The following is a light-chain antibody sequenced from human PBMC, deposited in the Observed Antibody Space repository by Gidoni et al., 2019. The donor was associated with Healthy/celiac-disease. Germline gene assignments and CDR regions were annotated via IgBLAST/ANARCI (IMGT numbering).Light chain of an antibody. V-gene: IGKV3-20*01. J-gene: IGKJ2*01. CDR3: QQYGSSPRYT. CDR2: GAS. CDR1: QSVSSSY. Sequence: DIVLTQSPGTLSLSPGERATLSCRASQSVSSSYLAWYQQKPGQAPRLLIYGASSRATGFPDRFSGSGSGTDFTLTISRLEPEDFAVYYCQQYGSSPRYTFGQGTKLEIK.